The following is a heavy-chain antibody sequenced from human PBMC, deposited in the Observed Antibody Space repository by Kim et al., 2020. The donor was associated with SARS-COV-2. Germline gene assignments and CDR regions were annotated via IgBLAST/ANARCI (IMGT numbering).Heavy chain of an antibody. CDR3: ATAAGDAFDI. Sequence: GSTYHHPSLKRRITIAPDTSTNHFSLTLTSVTTADTAVYYCATAAGDAFDIWGQGTMVTVSS. D-gene: IGHD6-13*01. CDR2: GST. J-gene: IGHJ3*02. V-gene: IGHV4-30-2*05.